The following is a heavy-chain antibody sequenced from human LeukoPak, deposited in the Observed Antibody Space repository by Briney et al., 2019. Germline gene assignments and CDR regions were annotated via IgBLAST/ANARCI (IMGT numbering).Heavy chain of an antibody. V-gene: IGHV3-30*04. J-gene: IGHJ3*02. CDR3: AKSWNYYDSSGDDALDI. Sequence: GGSLRLSCAASGFTFSSYAMHWVRQAPGKGLEWVAVISYDGSNKYYADSVKGRFTISRDNSKNTLYLQMNSLRVEDTAVYYCAKSWNYYDSSGDDALDIWGQGTMVTVSS. CDR2: ISYDGSNK. D-gene: IGHD3-22*01. CDR1: GFTFSSYA.